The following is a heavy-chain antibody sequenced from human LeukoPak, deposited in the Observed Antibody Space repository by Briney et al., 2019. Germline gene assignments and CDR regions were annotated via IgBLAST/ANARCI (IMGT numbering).Heavy chain of an antibody. CDR3: ARHKYYGSGSYKGRYYYYMDV. CDR2: IYPGDSDT. J-gene: IGHJ6*03. Sequence: GESLKISCKGSGYSFTTYWIGWVRQMPGKGLEWMGIIYPGDSDTRYSPSFQGQVTVSADKSISTAYLQWSSLKASDTAMYYCARHKYYGSGSYKGRYYYYMDVWGKGTTVTISS. D-gene: IGHD3-10*01. CDR1: GYSFTTYW. V-gene: IGHV5-51*01.